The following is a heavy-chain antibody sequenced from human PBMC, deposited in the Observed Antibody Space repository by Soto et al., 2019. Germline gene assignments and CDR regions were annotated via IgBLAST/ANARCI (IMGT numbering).Heavy chain of an antibody. J-gene: IGHJ5*02. V-gene: IGHV4-59*11. CDR1: GGSISNHY. D-gene: IGHD2-2*01. CDR3: ARAVEYQPGTSFDP. CDR2: IYYSGST. Sequence: PSETLSLTCTVSGGSISNHYWSWIRQPPGKGLEWIGYIYYSGSTNYNPSIKSRVTISIDTSKNQFSLKLSSVTAADTAVYYCARAVEYQPGTSFDPWGQGTLVTVAS.